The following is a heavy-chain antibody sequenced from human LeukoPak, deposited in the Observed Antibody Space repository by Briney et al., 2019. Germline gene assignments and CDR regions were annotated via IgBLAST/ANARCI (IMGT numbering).Heavy chain of an antibody. CDR1: GFTFNSYG. V-gene: IGHV3-30*02. D-gene: IGHD4-17*01. J-gene: IGHJ4*02. CDR2: IRYDGGST. CDR3: AKDPSYTVTTTGTFDY. Sequence: PGGSLRLSCAASGFTFNSYGMHWVRQAPGKGLEWVGFIRYDGGSTYYGNSVKGRFTISRDNAKNSLYLQMNSLRAEDTALYYCAKDPSYTVTTTGTFDYWGQGTLVTVSS.